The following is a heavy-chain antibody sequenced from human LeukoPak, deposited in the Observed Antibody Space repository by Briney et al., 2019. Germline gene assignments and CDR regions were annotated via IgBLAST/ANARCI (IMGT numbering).Heavy chain of an antibody. D-gene: IGHD2-15*01. CDR2: IYYSGST. V-gene: IGHV4-59*08. CDR3: ARHLEVVAAADAFDI. Sequence: PSETLPLTCTVSGGSISSYYWSWIRQPPGKGLEWIGYIYYSGSTNYNPSLKSRVTISVDTSKNQFSLKLSSVTAADTAVYYCARHLEVVAAADAFDIWGQGTMVTVSS. CDR1: GGSISSYY. J-gene: IGHJ3*02.